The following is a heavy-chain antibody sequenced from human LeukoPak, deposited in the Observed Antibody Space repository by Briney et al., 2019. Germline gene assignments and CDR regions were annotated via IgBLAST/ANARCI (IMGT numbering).Heavy chain of an antibody. J-gene: IGHJ4*02. V-gene: IGHV3-74*01. D-gene: IGHD2-15*01. CDR3: VVGGSPGY. CDR1: GLAFSAYK. Sequence: GGSLRLSCAASGLAFSAYKMHWVRQAPRKGLVWVSRISTDGYTTGYADFVQGRFTASRGNTKNTWSLEMNSLRAEDTAVYYCVVGGSPGYWGQGTLVTVSS. CDR2: ISTDGYTT.